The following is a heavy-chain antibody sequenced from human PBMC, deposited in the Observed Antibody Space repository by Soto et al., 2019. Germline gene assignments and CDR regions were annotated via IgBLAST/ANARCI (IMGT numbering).Heavy chain of an antibody. CDR2: IIPIFGTA. V-gene: IGHV1-69*01. Sequence: QVQLVQSGAEVQKPGSSVKCSCKASGGTFSSYAISWVRQAPGQGLEWMGGIIPIFGTANYAEKFQGRVTITADESTSTAYMELSSLRSEDTAVYYCSRMYYSGSGSSYYYYGMDVWGQGTTVTVSS. CDR3: SRMYYSGSGSSYYYYGMDV. CDR1: GGTFSSYA. J-gene: IGHJ6*01. D-gene: IGHD3-10*01.